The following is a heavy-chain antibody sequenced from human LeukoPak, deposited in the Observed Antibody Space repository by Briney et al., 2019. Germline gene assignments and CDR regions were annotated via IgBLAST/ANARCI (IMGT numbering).Heavy chain of an antibody. J-gene: IGHJ3*02. CDR3: ARDGGGSGSYSILGAFDI. CDR2: IIPIFGTA. CDR1: GGTFSSYA. D-gene: IGHD3-10*01. V-gene: IGHV1-69*13. Sequence: ASVKVSCKASGGTFSSYAISWVRQAPGQGLEWMGGIIPIFGTANYAQKFQGRVTITADESTSTAYMELSSLRSEDTAVYYCARDGGGSGSYSILGAFDIWGQGTMVTVSS.